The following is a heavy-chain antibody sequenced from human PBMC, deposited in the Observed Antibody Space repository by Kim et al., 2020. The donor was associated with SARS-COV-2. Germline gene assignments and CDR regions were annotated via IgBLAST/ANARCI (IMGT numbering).Heavy chain of an antibody. D-gene: IGHD3-10*01. CDR3: ARARGPYYYYGMDV. V-gene: IGHV1-46*01. J-gene: IGHJ6*02. Sequence: ERKCQGRGTMTRDTSTSTVYMELSSLRSEDTAVYYCARARGPYYYYGMDVWGQGTTVTVSS.